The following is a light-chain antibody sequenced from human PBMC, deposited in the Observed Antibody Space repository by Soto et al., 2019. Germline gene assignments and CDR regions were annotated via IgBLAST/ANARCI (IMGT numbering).Light chain of an antibody. CDR1: QTIDSF. Sequence: DIQMTQSPSSLSASVGDRVTITCRASQTIDSFLNWYQQKPGKAPKLLIYAAASLQSGVPSRFSGSGSGTYFTLTINSLQPEDFATYYCQQCYSIPLTFGGGTQVEIK. CDR2: AAA. J-gene: IGKJ4*01. CDR3: QQCYSIPLT. V-gene: IGKV1-39*01.